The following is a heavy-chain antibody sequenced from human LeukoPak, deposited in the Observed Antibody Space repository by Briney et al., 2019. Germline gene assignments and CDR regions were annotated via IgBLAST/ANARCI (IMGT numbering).Heavy chain of an antibody. D-gene: IGHD5-24*01. CDR2: ISSSGSTI. CDR3: ARTIEMATISYFDY. J-gene: IGHJ4*02. Sequence: GGSLRLSCAASGFTFSSYEMNWVRQAPGKGLEWVSYISSSGSTIYYADSVKGRFTISRDNAKNSLYLQMNSLRAEDTAVYYCARTIEMATISYFDYWGQGTLVTVSS. V-gene: IGHV3-48*03. CDR1: GFTFSSYE.